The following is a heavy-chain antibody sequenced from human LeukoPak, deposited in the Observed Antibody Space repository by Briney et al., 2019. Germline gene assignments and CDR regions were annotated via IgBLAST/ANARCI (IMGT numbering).Heavy chain of an antibody. CDR2: MYHSGST. J-gene: IGHJ4*02. D-gene: IGHD6-19*01. CDR1: GGSISSSDYY. Sequence: SETLSLTCTVSGGSISSSDYYWGWICQPPGKGLEWIGTMYHSGSTYYNPALKSRVTISVDTSMNHFSLKVTSVTAADTAVYYCARVKITVAGPFDHWGQGTLVTVSS. CDR3: ARVKITVAGPFDH. V-gene: IGHV4-39*02.